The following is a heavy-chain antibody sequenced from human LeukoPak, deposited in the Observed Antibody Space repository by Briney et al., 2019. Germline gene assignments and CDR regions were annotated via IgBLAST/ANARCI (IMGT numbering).Heavy chain of an antibody. CDR3: AGTGTTVGLADY. J-gene: IGHJ4*02. Sequence: ASVKVSCKASGYTFTSYDINWVRQATGQGLEWMGRIIPILGIANYAQKFQGRVTITADKSTSTAYMELSSLRSEDTAVYYCAGTGTTVGLADYWGQGTLVTVSS. V-gene: IGHV1-69*04. CDR2: IIPILGIA. D-gene: IGHD1-1*01. CDR1: GYTFTSYD.